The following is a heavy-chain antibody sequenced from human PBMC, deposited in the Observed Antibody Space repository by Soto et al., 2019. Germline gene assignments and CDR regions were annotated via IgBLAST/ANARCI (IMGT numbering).Heavy chain of an antibody. V-gene: IGHV4-59*01. Sequence: PSETLSLTCTVSGGSISSYYWSWIRQPPGKGLEWIGYIYYSGSTNYNPSLKSRVTISVDTSKNQFSLKLSSVTAADTAVYYCARVNQLFYYMDVWGKGTTVTVSS. J-gene: IGHJ6*03. CDR1: GGSISSYY. CDR2: IYYSGST. CDR3: ARVNQLFYYMDV. D-gene: IGHD3-10*01.